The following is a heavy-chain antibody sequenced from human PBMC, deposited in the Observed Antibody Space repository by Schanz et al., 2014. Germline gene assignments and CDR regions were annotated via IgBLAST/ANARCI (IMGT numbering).Heavy chain of an antibody. D-gene: IGHD1-26*01. J-gene: IGHJ2*01. CDR1: GFTFSIYA. V-gene: IGHV3-48*01. CDR3: ARNRGSGGQNWYFDL. CDR2: ITYNGGTI. Sequence: EVQLVESGGGLVQPGGSLRLSCSASGFTFSIYAMHWVRQAPGKGLEWISYITYNGGTIYYADSVKGRFTISRDNAKNSLFLQLNSLRADDTAVYYCARNRGSGGQNWYFDLWGRGTLVTVSS.